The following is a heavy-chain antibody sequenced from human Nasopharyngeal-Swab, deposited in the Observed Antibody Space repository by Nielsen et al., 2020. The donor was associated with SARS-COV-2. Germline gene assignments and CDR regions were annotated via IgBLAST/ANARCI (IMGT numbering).Heavy chain of an antibody. D-gene: IGHD4-17*01. CDR1: GFSFSTYS. V-gene: IGHV3-21*01. Sequence: GESLKISCAASGFSFSTYSMNWVRQAPGKGLEWVSSISPTSTYIYYADSVKGRFTISRDNTRNSLYLQMNSLTAEDTAAYYCAREHDGDFLSGFEYWGQGTLVTVSS. CDR2: ISPTSTYI. J-gene: IGHJ4*02. CDR3: AREHDGDFLSGFEY.